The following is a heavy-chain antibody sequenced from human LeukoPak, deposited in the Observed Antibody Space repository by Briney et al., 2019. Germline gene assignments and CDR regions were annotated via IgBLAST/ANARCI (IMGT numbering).Heavy chain of an antibody. V-gene: IGHV3-21*01. CDR1: GFTFSSYS. J-gene: IGHJ4*02. D-gene: IGHD2-15*01. Sequence: GGSLRLSCAASGFTFSSYSMNWVRQAPGKGLEWVSSISSSSSYIYYADSVEGRFTISRDNAKNSLYLQMNSLRAEDTAVYYCARKASSVVAAAFDYWGQGTLVTVSS. CDR2: ISSSSSYI. CDR3: ARKASSVVAAAFDY.